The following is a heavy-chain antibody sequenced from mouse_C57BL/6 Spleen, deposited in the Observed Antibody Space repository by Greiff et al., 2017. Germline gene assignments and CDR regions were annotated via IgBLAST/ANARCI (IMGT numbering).Heavy chain of an antibody. J-gene: IGHJ4*01. CDR3: AYSNYAYAMDY. Sequence: VQLQQPGAELVKPGASVKVSCKASGYTFTSYWMHWVKQRPGQGLEWIGRIHPSDSDTNYNQKFKGKATLTVDKSSSTAYMQLSSLTSEDSAVYYCAYSNYAYAMDYWGQGTSVTVSS. D-gene: IGHD2-5*01. CDR1: GYTFTSYW. V-gene: IGHV1-74*01. CDR2: IHPSDSDT.